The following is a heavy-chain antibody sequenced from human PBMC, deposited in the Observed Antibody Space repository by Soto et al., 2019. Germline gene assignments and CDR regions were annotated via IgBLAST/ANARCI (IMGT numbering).Heavy chain of an antibody. CDR3: ARDWYCVGSSCSCLPVV. CDR1: GFTFSSYG. D-gene: IGHD2-21*01. V-gene: IGHV3-48*02. CDR2: ISKSGTTT. J-gene: IGHJ6*02. Sequence: EVQLVESGGDLVQPGGSLRLSCVASGFTFSSYGMNWVRQGPGKGLEWLSSISKSGTTTYYADSVKGRFTISRDNAKNSLYLHMNSPRDEYMAVYYCARDWYCVGSSCSCLPVVWGQGTTVTVSS.